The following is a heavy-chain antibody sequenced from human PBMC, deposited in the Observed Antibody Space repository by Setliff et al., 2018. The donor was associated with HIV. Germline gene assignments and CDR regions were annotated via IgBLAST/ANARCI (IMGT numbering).Heavy chain of an antibody. CDR1: GGSISSGGYY. J-gene: IGHJ6*03. CDR2: IYTSGST. D-gene: IGHD6-13*01. V-gene: IGHV4-61*09. CDR3: ARDRGGAAAGGYYYMDV. Sequence: PSETLSLTCNVSGGSISSGGYYWSWIRQPAGKVLEWIGHIYTSGSTNYNPSLKSRVTISIDTSKNQFSLKLSSVTAADTAVYYCARDRGGAAAGGYYYMDVWGKGTTVTVSS.